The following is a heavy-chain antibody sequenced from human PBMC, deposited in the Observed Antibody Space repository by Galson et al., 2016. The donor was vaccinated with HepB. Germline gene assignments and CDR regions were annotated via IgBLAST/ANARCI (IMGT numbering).Heavy chain of an antibody. CDR1: GFTFNTYG. CDR3: SSSATANDYPI. CDR2: IWYDGSNK. J-gene: IGHJ3*02. V-gene: IGHV3-33*01. Sequence: SLRLSCAASGFTFNTYGMHWVRQAPGKGLEWVAVIWYDGSNKYYADSVKGRFTISRDNSKNTLYLQMNSLRAEDTAVYDCSSSATANDYPIWGQGTMVTVSS. D-gene: IGHD4/OR15-4a*01.